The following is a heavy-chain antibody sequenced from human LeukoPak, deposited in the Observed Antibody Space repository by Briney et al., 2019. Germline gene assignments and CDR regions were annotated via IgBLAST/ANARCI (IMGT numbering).Heavy chain of an antibody. D-gene: IGHD2-8*01. CDR1: GFTFSTYA. CDR3: VKGHTNVNY. CDR2: ISGCGGTT. V-gene: IGHV3-23*01. J-gene: IGHJ4*02. Sequence: PGGSLRLSCAASGFTFSTYAMSWVRQTPEKGLEWVASISGCGGTTYYADSVKGRFTITKDSSKNTLYLQMNSLRGDDTALYYCVKGHTNVNYWGQGTLVTVSS.